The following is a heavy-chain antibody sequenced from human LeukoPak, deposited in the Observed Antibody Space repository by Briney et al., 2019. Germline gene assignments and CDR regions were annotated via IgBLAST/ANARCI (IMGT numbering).Heavy chain of an antibody. J-gene: IGHJ4*02. CDR1: GYTFTSYY. Sequence: GASVKVSCKASGYTFTSYYMHWVRQAPGQGLEWMGIINPSGGSTSYAQKFQGRVTMTRDTSTSTVYMELSSLRAEDTAVYYCAKGHIDSGGYYYFDYWGQGTLVTVSS. CDR2: INPSGGST. CDR3: AKGHIDSGGYYYFDY. V-gene: IGHV1-46*01. D-gene: IGHD3-22*01.